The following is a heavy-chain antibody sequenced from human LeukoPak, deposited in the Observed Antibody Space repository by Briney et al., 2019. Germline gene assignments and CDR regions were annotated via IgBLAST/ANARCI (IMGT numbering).Heavy chain of an antibody. CDR1: GGTFSSYA. J-gene: IGHJ3*02. V-gene: IGHV1-69*05. CDR2: IIHIFGTA. D-gene: IGHD3-3*01. CDR3: ARGLHTSGYAFDI. Sequence: SVKVSCKASGGTFSSYAISWVRQAPGQGLEWMGRIIHIFGTANYAQKFQGRVTITTDESTSTAYMELSSLRSEDTAVYYCARGLHTSGYAFDIWGQGTMVTVSS.